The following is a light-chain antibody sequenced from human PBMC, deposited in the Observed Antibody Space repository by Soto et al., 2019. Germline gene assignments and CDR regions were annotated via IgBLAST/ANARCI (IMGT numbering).Light chain of an antibody. Sequence: QSALTQPASVSGSPGQSITISCSRTSTDAVTYKYVSWYQQHPGKAPKLVIYDVGNRPSGVSNRFSGSKSGNTASLTISGLQAEDEVHYYCSSYSSTTTVVFGGGTKLTVL. CDR2: DVG. CDR3: SSYSSTTTVV. CDR1: STDAVTYKY. V-gene: IGLV2-14*01. J-gene: IGLJ3*02.